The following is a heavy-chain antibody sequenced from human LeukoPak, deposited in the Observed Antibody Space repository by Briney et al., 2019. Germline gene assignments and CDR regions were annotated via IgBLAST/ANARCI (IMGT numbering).Heavy chain of an antibody. CDR1: GYTFTSYG. V-gene: IGHV1-18*01. Sequence: ASVKVSCKASGYTFTSYGINWVRQAPGQGLEWMGWISAYNGNTNYAQKVQGRVTMTTDTSTSTAYMELRSLRSDDTAVHYCVKAHYSVAAAGMSDDWGQGTLVTVSS. D-gene: IGHD6-13*01. CDR2: ISAYNGNT. J-gene: IGHJ4*02. CDR3: VKAHYSVAAAGMSDD.